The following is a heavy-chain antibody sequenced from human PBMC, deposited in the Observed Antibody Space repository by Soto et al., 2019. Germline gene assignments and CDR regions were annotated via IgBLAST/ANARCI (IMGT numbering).Heavy chain of an antibody. CDR2: MNPNSGNT. CDR3: AREAAPPYYYYGMDV. J-gene: IGHJ6*02. CDR1: GYTFTSYD. Sequence: QVQLVQSGAEVKKPGASVKVSCKASGYTFTSYDINWVRQATGQGLEWMGWMNPNSGNTGYAQKFQGRVTMTRNTSISTAYMELSSLRSEDMAVYYCAREAAPPYYYYGMDVWGQGTTVTVSS. V-gene: IGHV1-8*01. D-gene: IGHD2-15*01.